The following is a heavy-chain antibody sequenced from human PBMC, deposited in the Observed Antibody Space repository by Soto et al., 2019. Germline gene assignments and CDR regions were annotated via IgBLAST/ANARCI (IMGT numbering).Heavy chain of an antibody. V-gene: IGHV4-34*01. CDR2: INHSGST. CDR3: VRRSSTSCYNY. Sequence: QVQLQQWGAGLLKPSETLSLTCAVYGGSFSGYYWSWIRQPPGKGLEWIGEINHSGSTNYNPSLRGRVTISVDTSKNQFSLKLSSVTAADTAVYYCVRRSSTSCYNYWGQGTLVTVSS. CDR1: GGSFSGYY. D-gene: IGHD2-2*02. J-gene: IGHJ4*02.